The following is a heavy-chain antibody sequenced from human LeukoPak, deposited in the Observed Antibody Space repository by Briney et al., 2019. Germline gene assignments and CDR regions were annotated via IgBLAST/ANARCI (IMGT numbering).Heavy chain of an antibody. V-gene: IGHV1-69*04. CDR3: ARGYNRQNHFDY. J-gene: IGHJ4*02. D-gene: IGHD1-14*01. Sequence: SVKVSCKASGGTFSSYAISWVRQAPGQGLEWMGRIIPILGIANYAQKFQGRVTITADKSTSTAYMELSSLRSEDTAVYYCARGYNRQNHFDYWGQGTLVTVPS. CDR1: GGTFSSYA. CDR2: IIPILGIA.